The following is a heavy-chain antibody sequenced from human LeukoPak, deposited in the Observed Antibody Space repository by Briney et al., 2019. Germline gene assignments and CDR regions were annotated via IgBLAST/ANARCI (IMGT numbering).Heavy chain of an antibody. V-gene: IGHV3-30*04. J-gene: IGHJ3*02. D-gene: IGHD6-13*01. CDR2: ISYDGSNK. Sequence: GGSLRLSCAASGFTFSSYAMHWVRQAPGKGLEWVAVISYDGSNKYYADSVKGRFTISRDNSKNTLYLQMNSLRAEDTAVYYCARDRTAAAPDAFDIWGQGTVVTVSS. CDR1: GFTFSSYA. CDR3: ARDRTAAAPDAFDI.